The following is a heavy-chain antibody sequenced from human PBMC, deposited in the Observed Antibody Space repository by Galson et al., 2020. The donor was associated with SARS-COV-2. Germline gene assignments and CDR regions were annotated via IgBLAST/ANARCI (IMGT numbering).Heavy chain of an antibody. CDR3: ARIETTSAIYYYYYYMDV. CDR1: GYTLNNYG. V-gene: IGHV1-18*04. Sequence: ASVKVSCKASGYTLNNYGISWVRQAPGQGLEWMGWIRAYNGDRKYAQNLQGRATMTTDTSTNTAYMELRSLSSDDTAVYYCARIETTSAIYYYYYYMDVWGKGTAVTVSS. J-gene: IGHJ6*03. CDR2: IRAYNGDR. D-gene: IGHD3-10*01.